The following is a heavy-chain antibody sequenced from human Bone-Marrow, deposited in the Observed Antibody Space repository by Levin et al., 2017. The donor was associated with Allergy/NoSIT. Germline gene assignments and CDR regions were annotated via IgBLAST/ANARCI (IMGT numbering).Heavy chain of an antibody. D-gene: IGHD3-22*01. V-gene: IGHV3-23*01. J-gene: IGHJ4*02. CDR3: AKDTPPYYYDSSGDYLDY. CDR1: GFTFSNYA. CDR2: ISGRGRST. Sequence: GGSLRLSCAASGFTFSNYAMSWVRQAPGKGLEWVSAISGRGRSTYYAGSVKGRFTISRDNFKNTLFLQTDSLRAEDTAVYYCAKDTPPYYYDSSGDYLDYWGQGTLVTVSS.